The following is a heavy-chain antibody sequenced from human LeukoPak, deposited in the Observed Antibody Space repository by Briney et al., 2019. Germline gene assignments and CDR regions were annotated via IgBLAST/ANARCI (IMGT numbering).Heavy chain of an antibody. Sequence: GGSLRLSCAASGFTFSSYGMHWVRQAPGKGLEGVAVISYYGSNKDYADSVKGRFTISRDNSKNTLYLQMNSLRAEDTAVYYCAKSIDSSGYHSFFDYWGQGALVTVSS. CDR3: AKSIDSSGYHSFFDY. CDR2: ISYYGSNK. D-gene: IGHD3-22*01. V-gene: IGHV3-30*18. J-gene: IGHJ4*02. CDR1: GFTFSSYG.